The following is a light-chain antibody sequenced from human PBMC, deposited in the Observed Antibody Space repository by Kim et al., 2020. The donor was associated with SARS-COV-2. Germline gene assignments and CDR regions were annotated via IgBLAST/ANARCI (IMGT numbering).Light chain of an antibody. V-gene: IGLV3-19*01. J-gene: IGLJ3*02. CDR1: SLRSYY. CDR2: GKN. Sequence: SSELTQDPAVSVALGQTVRITCQGDSLRSYYASWYQQKPGQPPVLVIYGKNNRPSGIPDRFSGSSSGNTASLTITGAQAEDEADYYCNSRDSSGNWVFGGGTQLTVL. CDR3: NSRDSSGNWV.